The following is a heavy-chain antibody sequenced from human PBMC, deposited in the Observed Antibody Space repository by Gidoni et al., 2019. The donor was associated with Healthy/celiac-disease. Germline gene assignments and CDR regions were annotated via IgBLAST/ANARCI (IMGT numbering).Heavy chain of an antibody. J-gene: IGHJ3*02. D-gene: IGHD3-22*01. CDR2: INHSGST. Sequence: QVQLQQWGAGLLKPSETLSLTCAVYGGSFSGYYWRWIRQPPGKGLEWIGEINHSGSTNYNPSLKSRVTISVDTSKNQFSLKLSSVTAADTAVYYCARRRLYYYDSSGYYLDAFDIWGQGTMVTVSS. CDR3: ARRRLYYYDSSGYYLDAFDI. V-gene: IGHV4-34*01. CDR1: GGSFSGYY.